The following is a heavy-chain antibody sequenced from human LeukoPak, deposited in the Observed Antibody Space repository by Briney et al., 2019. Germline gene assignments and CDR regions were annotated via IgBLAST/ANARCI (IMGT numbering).Heavy chain of an antibody. J-gene: IGHJ4*02. D-gene: IGHD2-8*01. CDR2: ISWNSFNI. Sequence: GGSLKLSCAASGFTFDDYAIHWVRQAPGKGLEWVSGISWNSFNIDYADSVKGRFTISRDNAKNSLYLQMNSLRAEDTALYYCAKDTAPNSLAFFDYWGQGTLVTVSS. V-gene: IGHV3-9*01. CDR1: GFTFDDYA. CDR3: AKDTAPNSLAFFDY.